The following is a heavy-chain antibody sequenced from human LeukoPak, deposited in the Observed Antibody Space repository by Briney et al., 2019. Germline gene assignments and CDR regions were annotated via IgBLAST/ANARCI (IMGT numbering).Heavy chain of an antibody. J-gene: IGHJ4*02. D-gene: IGHD6-19*01. CDR1: GGSIISGNW. Sequence: LETLSLTCAVSGGSIISGNWGRWVRQPPGKGLGWIGEMYHSGPTNYNPSLKSRVTMSVDKSDNHFSLKLTSVTAADTAVYYCAHRTLTSGWYYFDYWGQGTLVAVSS. CDR3: AHRTLTSGWYYFDY. CDR2: MYHSGPT. V-gene: IGHV4-4*02.